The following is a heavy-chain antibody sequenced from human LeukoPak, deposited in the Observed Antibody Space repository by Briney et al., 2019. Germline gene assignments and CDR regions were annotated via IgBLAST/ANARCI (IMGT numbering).Heavy chain of an antibody. Sequence: GGSLRLSCAASGFTFSDHYMDWVRQAPGKGLEWVGRTRNKANSYTTEYAASVKGRFTISRDNAKNSLYLQMNSLRAEDTAVYYCARDREYYDSSGYYYSLFLLGDYWGQGTLVTVSS. D-gene: IGHD3-22*01. J-gene: IGHJ4*02. CDR2: TRNKANSYTT. CDR3: ARDREYYDSSGYYYSLFLLGDY. V-gene: IGHV3-72*01. CDR1: GFTFSDHY.